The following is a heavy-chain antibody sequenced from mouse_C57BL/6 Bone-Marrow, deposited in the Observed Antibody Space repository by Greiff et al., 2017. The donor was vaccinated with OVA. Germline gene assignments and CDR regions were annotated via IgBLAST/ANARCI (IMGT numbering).Heavy chain of an antibody. CDR1: GYTFTDYN. CDR3: ARGLLRGWYVDV. J-gene: IGHJ1*03. D-gene: IGHD2-3*01. Sequence: VQLQQSGPELVKPGASVKMSCKASGYTFTDYNMHWVKQSHGKSLEWIGYINPNNGGTSYNQKFKGKATLTVNKSSSTAYMELRSLTSEDSAVYYCARGLLRGWYVDVWGTGTTVTVSS. V-gene: IGHV1-22*01. CDR2: INPNNGGT.